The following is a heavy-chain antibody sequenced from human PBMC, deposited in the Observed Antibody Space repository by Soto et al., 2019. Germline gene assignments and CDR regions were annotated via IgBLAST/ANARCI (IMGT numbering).Heavy chain of an antibody. CDR3: ARQIYDSDTGPNFQYYFDS. CDR2: ISAYNGNT. Sequence: GASVKVSCKASGYTFTSYGISWVRQAPGQGLEWMGWISAYNGNTNYAQKLQGRVTMTTDTSTSTAYMELSSLRASDTAMYYCARQIYDSDTGPNFQYYFDSWGQGTPVTVS. D-gene: IGHD3-22*01. V-gene: IGHV1-18*04. J-gene: IGHJ4*02. CDR1: GYTFTSYG.